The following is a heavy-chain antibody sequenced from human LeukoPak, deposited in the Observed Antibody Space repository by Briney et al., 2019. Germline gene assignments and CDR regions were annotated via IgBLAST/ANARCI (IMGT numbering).Heavy chain of an antibody. CDR3: ARSKAHLSTSWYGTWFDP. J-gene: IGHJ5*02. CDR1: GGSISSYY. V-gene: IGHV4-59*08. Sequence: SETLSLTCTVSGGSISSYYWSWIRQPPGKELEWIGYIYYSGSTNYNPSLKSRVTMSVHTSKNQFSLKLSSVTAADTAVYYCARSKAHLSTSWYGTWFDPWGQGTLVTVSS. D-gene: IGHD2-2*01. CDR2: IYYSGST.